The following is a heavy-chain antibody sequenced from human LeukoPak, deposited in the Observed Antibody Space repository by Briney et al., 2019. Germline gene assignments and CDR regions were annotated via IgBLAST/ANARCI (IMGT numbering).Heavy chain of an antibody. D-gene: IGHD3-3*01. CDR1: GFTFSDYY. J-gene: IGHJ6*03. V-gene: IGHV3-11*04. CDR3: ARPLKGVANIYYYYYMDV. CDR2: ISSSGSTI. Sequence: KAGGSLRLSCAASGFTFSDYYMSWIRQAPGKGLEWVSYISSSGSTIYYADSVKGRFTISRDNAKNSLYLQMNSLRAEDTAVYYCARPLKGVANIYYYYYMDVWGKGTTATVSS.